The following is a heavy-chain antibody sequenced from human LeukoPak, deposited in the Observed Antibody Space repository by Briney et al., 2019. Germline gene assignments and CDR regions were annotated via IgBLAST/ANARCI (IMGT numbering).Heavy chain of an antibody. D-gene: IGHD4-23*01. Sequence: GGSLRLSCAASGFIFSNYEMNWVRQAPGKGLEWVSYITSDGTNMYYADSVKGRFAISRDNAKKSLYLQMNSLRAEDTAVYYCARDSVGPFRRSPTNAFDVWGQGTMVTVSS. CDR3: ARDSVGPFRRSPTNAFDV. V-gene: IGHV3-48*03. CDR1: GFIFSNYE. J-gene: IGHJ3*01. CDR2: ITSDGTNM.